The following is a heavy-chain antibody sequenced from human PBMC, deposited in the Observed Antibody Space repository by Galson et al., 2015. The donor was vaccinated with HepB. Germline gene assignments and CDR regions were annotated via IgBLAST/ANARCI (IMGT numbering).Heavy chain of an antibody. CDR1: GYTFTSYG. V-gene: IGHV1-18*04. J-gene: IGHJ4*02. CDR2: ISAYSGNT. Sequence: SVKVSCRASGYTFTSYGISWVRQAPGQGLEWMGWISAYSGNTNYAQKLQGRVTMTTDTSTSTAYMELRSLRSDDTAVYYCARSDYDFWSGPDYWGQGTLVTVSS. CDR3: ARSDYDFWSGPDY. D-gene: IGHD3-3*01.